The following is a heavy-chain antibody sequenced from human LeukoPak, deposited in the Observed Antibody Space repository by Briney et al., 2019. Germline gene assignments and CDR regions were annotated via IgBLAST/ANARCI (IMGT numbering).Heavy chain of an antibody. CDR1: GGSIRGSNYY. D-gene: IGHD3-10*01. Sequence: SETLSLTCTVSGGSIRGSNYYWDWIRQTPGKGLEWIGGIYYSGTAYYNPSLKSRVTISVDTSKNQFSLKLSSVTAADTAVYYCARHSHYYGSGSLIDYWGQGTLVTVSS. CDR2: IYYSGTA. CDR3: ARHSHYYGSGSLIDY. J-gene: IGHJ4*02. V-gene: IGHV4-39*01.